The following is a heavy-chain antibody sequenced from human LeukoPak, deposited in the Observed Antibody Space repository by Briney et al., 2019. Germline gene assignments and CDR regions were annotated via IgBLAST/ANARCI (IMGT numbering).Heavy chain of an antibody. CDR2: IWYDGSNK. CDR1: GFTFSSYG. V-gene: IGHV3-33*01. CDR3: ARGLLWFGELFYFDY. J-gene: IGHJ4*02. Sequence: HPGGSLRLSCAASGFTFSSYGMHWVRQAPGKGLEWVAVIWYDGSNKYYADSVEGRFTISRDNSKNTLYLQMNSLRAEDTAVYYCARGLLWFGELFYFDYWGQGTLVTVSS. D-gene: IGHD3-10*01.